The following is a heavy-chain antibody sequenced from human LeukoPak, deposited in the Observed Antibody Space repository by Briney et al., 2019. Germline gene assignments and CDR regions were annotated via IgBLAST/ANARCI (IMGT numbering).Heavy chain of an antibody. J-gene: IGHJ3*02. CDR3: ARDPAYGALDI. D-gene: IGHD2-21*01. Sequence: PGGSLRLSCAASGFTFSSYGMHWVRQAPGKGLEWVAIINPDGSQRSFVDSVKGRFAISRDNARNSLFLQMNSLSAEDTAVYYCARDPAYGALDIWGQGTTVTVSS. CDR2: INPDGSQR. V-gene: IGHV3-7*01. CDR1: GFTFSSYG.